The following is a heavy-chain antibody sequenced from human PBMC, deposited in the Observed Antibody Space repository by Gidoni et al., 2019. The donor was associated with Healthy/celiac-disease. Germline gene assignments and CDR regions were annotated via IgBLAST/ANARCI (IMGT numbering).Heavy chain of an antibody. D-gene: IGHD3-10*01. Sequence: GESGGGLVQPGGSLRLSCAASGFTFSSYWMSWVRQAPGKGLEWVANIKQDGSEKYYVDSVKGRFTISRDNAKNSLYLQMNSLRAEDTAVYYCAREGTRSITMVRGGPWGQGTLVTVSS. CDR1: GFTFSSYW. J-gene: IGHJ5*02. CDR3: AREGTRSITMVRGGP. CDR2: IKQDGSEK. V-gene: IGHV3-7*03.